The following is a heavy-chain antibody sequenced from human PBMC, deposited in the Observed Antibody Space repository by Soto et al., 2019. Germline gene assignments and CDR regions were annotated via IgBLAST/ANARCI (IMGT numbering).Heavy chain of an antibody. CDR2: ISGFYGET. V-gene: IGHV1-18*01. Sequence: QVQLVQSGGEVKKPGASVKVSCRASGYNFVTYGITWVRQAPGQGLEWMGWISGFYGETKYAEKLQNRVTMTRDTSTSTAYLELRNLSSDDTAVYYCARDRGETTGLAFYGMDVWGQGTTVTASS. CDR1: GYNFVTYG. CDR3: ARDRGETTGLAFYGMDV. D-gene: IGHD1-1*01. J-gene: IGHJ6*02.